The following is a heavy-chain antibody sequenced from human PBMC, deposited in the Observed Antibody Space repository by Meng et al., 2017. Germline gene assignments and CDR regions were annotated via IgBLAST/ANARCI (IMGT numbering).Heavy chain of an antibody. V-gene: IGHV3-53*01. CDR3: ARDWRY. J-gene: IGHJ4*02. D-gene: IGHD1-1*01. CDR2: IYSGGST. Sequence: EVQLVGPGGGVFRPGGSLRRSCAASGFTVSSNYMSWVRQAPGKGLEWVSVIYSGGSTYYADSVKGRFTISRDNSKNTLYLQMNSLRAEDTAVYYCARDWRYWGQGTLVTVSS. CDR1: GFTVSSNY.